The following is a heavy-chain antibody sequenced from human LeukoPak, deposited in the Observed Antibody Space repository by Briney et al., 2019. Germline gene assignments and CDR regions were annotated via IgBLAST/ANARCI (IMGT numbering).Heavy chain of an antibody. CDR3: ARESKIYDGDGYYLDY. CDR1: GYTFTSYY. D-gene: IGHD3-22*01. CDR2: INPSGGST. J-gene: IGHJ4*02. Sequence: GASVKVSCKASGYTFTSYYMHWVRQAPGQGLEWMGIINPSGGSTSYAQKFQGRVTMTRDTSTSTVYMELSSLRSEDTAVYCCARESKIYDGDGYYLDYWGQGTLVTVSS. V-gene: IGHV1-46*01.